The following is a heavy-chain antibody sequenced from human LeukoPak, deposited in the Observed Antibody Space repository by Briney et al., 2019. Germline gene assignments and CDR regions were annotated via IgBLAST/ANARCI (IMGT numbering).Heavy chain of an antibody. CDR2: SSGSGGGT. J-gene: IGHJ4*02. Sequence: GGSLRLSCAASGFTSSTYALCWVRHTPGKGLEWVSASSGSGGGTNYADSVKGRVTVSRDNSKSTLYLQMNSLRAEDTAVYYCAKSSYYDSSGYYREYYFDYWGQGTLVTVSS. CDR3: AKSSYYDSSGYYREYYFDY. CDR1: GFTSSTYA. V-gene: IGHV3-23*01. D-gene: IGHD3-22*01.